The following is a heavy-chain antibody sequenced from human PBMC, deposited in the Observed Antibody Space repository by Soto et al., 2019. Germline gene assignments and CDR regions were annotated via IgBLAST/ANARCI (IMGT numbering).Heavy chain of an antibody. V-gene: IGHV4-4*02. J-gene: IGHJ6*02. CDR3: ARVSGSYYYGMDV. CDR1: GRTISSCNW. CDR2: IYHSGST. Sequence: SETLSLTCAVSGRTISSCNWCIWVRQPPGKGLEWIGEIYHSGSTNYNTSLKSRVTISVDKSKNQFSLKVTSVTAADTAVYYCARVSGSYYYGMDVWGQGTTVT.